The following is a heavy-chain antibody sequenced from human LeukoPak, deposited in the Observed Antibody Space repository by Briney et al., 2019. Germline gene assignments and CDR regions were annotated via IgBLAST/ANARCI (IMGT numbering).Heavy chain of an antibody. Sequence: PGGSLRLSCAASGFTFSSYWMHWVRQAPGKGLVWVSRINSDGSSTIYADSVKGRFTISRDNAKNSLYLQMNSLRAEDTALYYCARGSYSSGGYRDYYYYMDVWGKGTTVTVSS. CDR1: GFTFSSYW. D-gene: IGHD6-19*01. J-gene: IGHJ6*03. CDR2: INSDGSST. V-gene: IGHV3-74*01. CDR3: ARGSYSSGGYRDYYYYMDV.